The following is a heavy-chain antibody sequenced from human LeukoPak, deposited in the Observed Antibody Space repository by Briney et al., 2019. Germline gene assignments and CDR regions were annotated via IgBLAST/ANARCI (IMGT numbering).Heavy chain of an antibody. CDR2: IIPILGIA. CDR1: GYTFTSHG. Sequence: SVKVSCKASGYTFTSHGISWVRQAPGQGLEWMGRIIPILGIANYAQKFQGRVTITADKSTSTAYMELSSLRSEDTAVYYCARTAGVLKYYFDYWGQGTLVTVSS. J-gene: IGHJ4*02. CDR3: ARTAGVLKYYFDY. V-gene: IGHV1-69*04. D-gene: IGHD7-27*01.